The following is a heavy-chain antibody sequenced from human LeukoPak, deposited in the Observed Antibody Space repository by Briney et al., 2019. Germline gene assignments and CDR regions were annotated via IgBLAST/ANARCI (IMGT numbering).Heavy chain of an antibody. CDR1: SGFISNYY. V-gene: IGHV4-4*07. D-gene: IGHD3-3*01. J-gene: IGHJ4*02. CDR2: ISTSGNT. Sequence: SETLSLTCSVSSGFISNYYWSWIRQPAGKGLERIGRISTSGNTHYSPSLKSRVTMSVDTSKNQFFLNLRSVTAADTAVYYCARDSRYYDFWSGYLDYWGQGALVTVSS. CDR3: ARDSRYYDFWSGYLDY.